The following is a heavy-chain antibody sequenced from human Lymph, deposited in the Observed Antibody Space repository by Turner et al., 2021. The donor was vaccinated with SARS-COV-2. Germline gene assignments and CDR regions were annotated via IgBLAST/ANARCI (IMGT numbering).Heavy chain of an antibody. CDR1: GFTFDDYA. CDR3: AKDRGGEQLVRLFDY. V-gene: IGHV3-9*01. Sequence: EVQLVESGGGLVQPGRSLRLSCAASGFTFDDYAKHWVRQAPGKGLEWVSGISWNSGSIGYAASVKGRFTISRDNAKNSLYLQMNSLRAEDTAFYYCAKDRGGEQLVRLFDYWGQGTLVTVSS. J-gene: IGHJ4*02. D-gene: IGHD6-6*01. CDR2: ISWNSGSI.